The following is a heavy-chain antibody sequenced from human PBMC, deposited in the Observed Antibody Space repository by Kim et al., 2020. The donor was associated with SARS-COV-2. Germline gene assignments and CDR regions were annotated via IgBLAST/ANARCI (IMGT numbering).Heavy chain of an antibody. Sequence: GGSLRLSCAASGLLFSTYWMNWVRQAPGQGLEWVANIKQDASEKYYVDSVKGRFTISRDNAKNSLDLQMNSLRAEDTAVYYCAGGSGWVPDYWGQGTLVTVSS. CDR1: GLLFSTYW. CDR2: IKQDASEK. J-gene: IGHJ4*02. CDR3: AGGSGWVPDY. V-gene: IGHV3-7*04. D-gene: IGHD6-19*01.